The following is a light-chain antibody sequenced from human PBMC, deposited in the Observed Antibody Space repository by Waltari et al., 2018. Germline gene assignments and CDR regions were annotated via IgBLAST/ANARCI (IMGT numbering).Light chain of an antibody. V-gene: IGLV1-44*01. CDR2: NNH. CDR3: ATWDDRLNGPV. Sequence: QSVLTQPPSASGTPGQRVTISCSGSSSNIGSNTVNWYQQLPGTAPKLLLYNNHQRPSGVPDRFSGSKSGTSASLAISGLQSEDEADYYCATWDDRLNGPVFGGGTKLTVL. J-gene: IGLJ3*02. CDR1: SSNIGSNT.